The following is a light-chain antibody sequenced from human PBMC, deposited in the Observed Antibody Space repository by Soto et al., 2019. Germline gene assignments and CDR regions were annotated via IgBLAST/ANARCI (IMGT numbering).Light chain of an antibody. CDR1: QGIRND. J-gene: IGKJ1*01. CDR3: LQDYNYPLT. Sequence: AIQMTQSPSSLSASVGDRVTITCRASQGIRNDLGWYQQKPGKAPKLLIYSASSLQSGVPSRFSGSGSGTDFTLTISSLQPEDFASYYCLQDYNYPLTFGQGTKVEIK. V-gene: IGKV1-6*01. CDR2: SAS.